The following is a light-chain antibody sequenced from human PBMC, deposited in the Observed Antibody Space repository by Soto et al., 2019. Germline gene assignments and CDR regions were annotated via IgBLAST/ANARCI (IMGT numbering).Light chain of an antibody. CDR1: NSDVGGYNY. V-gene: IGLV2-14*01. CDR2: EVT. CDR3: SSYTASTTRV. Sequence: QSALTQPASVSGSPGRSITISCTGTNSDVGGYNYVSWYQQHPGKAPKLMIYEVTNGPSGVSNRFSGSKSGNTAYLTISGLQAEDEADYYCSSYTASTTRVFGGGTKLTVL. J-gene: IGLJ3*02.